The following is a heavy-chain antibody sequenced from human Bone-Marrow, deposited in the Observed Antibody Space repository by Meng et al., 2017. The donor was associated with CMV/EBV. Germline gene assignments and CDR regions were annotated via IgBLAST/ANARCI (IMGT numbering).Heavy chain of an antibody. Sequence: TCKVSGGPVKSGGNSWNWIRHLPEKGLEWIGYTYYDGTTHYDWSLRSRVTISVDTSKNQFSLKLSSVTAADTAVYYCARQTPDNWFDPWGQGALVTVSS. CDR1: GGPVKSGGNS. V-gene: IGHV4-31*03. CDR2: TYYDGTT. J-gene: IGHJ5*02. CDR3: ARQTPDNWFDP. D-gene: IGHD2-15*01.